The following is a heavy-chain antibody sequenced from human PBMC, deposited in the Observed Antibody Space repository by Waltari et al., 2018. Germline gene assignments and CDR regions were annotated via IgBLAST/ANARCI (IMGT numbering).Heavy chain of an antibody. CDR3: ARHRGYGQCDY. CDR1: GFTFGNYW. V-gene: IGHV3-7*01. D-gene: IGHD5-12*01. CDR2: IKEDGSGR. J-gene: IGHJ4*02. Sequence: EVRLVESGGGLVQPGGSLRLSCAASGFTFGNYWMTWVRQAPGKGLEWGADIKEDGSGRFYVDSVKGRFTISRDNTKNSLYLQMNSLRAEDTAIFYCARHRGYGQCDYWGQGTLVTVSS.